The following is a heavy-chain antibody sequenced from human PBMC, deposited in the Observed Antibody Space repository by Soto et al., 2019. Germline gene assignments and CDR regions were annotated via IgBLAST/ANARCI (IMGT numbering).Heavy chain of an antibody. Sequence: QVQLVQSGDEVKKPGASVKVSCKASGYIFVNYGIAWVRQAPGQGLECMGWISPYTGNTHSATQVQGRLTMTTDTSTSTAYMDLGSLTSDDTAVYYCVMLDNYVTPTPQDVWGQGTTVTVSS. CDR2: ISPYTGNT. D-gene: IGHD3-16*01. CDR3: VMLDNYVTPTPQDV. CDR1: GYIFVNYG. J-gene: IGHJ6*02. V-gene: IGHV1-18*01.